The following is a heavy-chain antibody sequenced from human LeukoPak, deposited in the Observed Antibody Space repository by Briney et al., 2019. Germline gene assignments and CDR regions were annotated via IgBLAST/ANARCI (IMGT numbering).Heavy chain of an antibody. D-gene: IGHD3-22*01. CDR1: GFTFSTYS. CDR3: ARDNVDRSGYYYGGFDY. J-gene: IGHJ4*02. CDR2: VSSSGSST. V-gene: IGHV3-48*04. Sequence: GGSLRLSCAASGFTFSTYSMNCVRQAPGKGLEWVSYVSSSGSSTKYADSVKGRFTISRDNAQNSLFLQMNSLRAEDTAVYYCARDNVDRSGYYYGGFDYWGQGTPVTVSS.